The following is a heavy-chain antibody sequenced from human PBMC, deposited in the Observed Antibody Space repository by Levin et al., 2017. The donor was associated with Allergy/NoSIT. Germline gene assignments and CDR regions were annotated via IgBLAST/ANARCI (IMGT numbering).Heavy chain of an antibody. CDR2: TYYRTKWHN. CDR1: GDSVSSKGAA. V-gene: IGHV6-1*01. Sequence: SQTLSLTCAISGDSVSSKGAAWNWIRQSPSRGLEWLGRTYYRTKWHNEYAVSVRSRITINPDTSKNQFSLQLNSVTPDDTAVYYCARTNKIFDYWGQGTLVTVSS. D-gene: IGHD1/OR15-1a*01. CDR3: ARTNKIFDY. J-gene: IGHJ4*02.